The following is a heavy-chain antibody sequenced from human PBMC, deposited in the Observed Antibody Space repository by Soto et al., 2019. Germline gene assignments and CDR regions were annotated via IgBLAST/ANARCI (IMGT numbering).Heavy chain of an antibody. Sequence: QVQLVQSGAEVKKPGASVKVSCKASGYTFTSYGFIWVRQAPGQGLEWMGWISAYNGNTNYAQKVQGRVTMTTDTSTTTAYTERRSLRSDETSVDYWARERGSYALDYWGQGTLVTVSS. J-gene: IGHJ4*02. D-gene: IGHD3-16*01. CDR3: ARERGSYALDY. V-gene: IGHV1-18*01. CDR1: GYTFTSYG. CDR2: ISAYNGNT.